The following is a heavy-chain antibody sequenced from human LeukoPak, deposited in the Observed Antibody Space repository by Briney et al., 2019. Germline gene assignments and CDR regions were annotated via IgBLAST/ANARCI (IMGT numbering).Heavy chain of an antibody. J-gene: IGHJ4*02. CDR1: GFSFSDAW. D-gene: IGHD3-9*01. CDR3: ARDTEYYDILPGYFDY. V-gene: IGHV3-11*04. CDR2: ISGSGVST. Sequence: GGSLRLSCAASGFSFSDAWMSWVRQAPGTGLEWVSAISGSGVSTYYADSVKGRFTISRDNAKNSLYLQMNSLRAEDTAVYYCARDTEYYDILPGYFDYWGQGTLVTVSS.